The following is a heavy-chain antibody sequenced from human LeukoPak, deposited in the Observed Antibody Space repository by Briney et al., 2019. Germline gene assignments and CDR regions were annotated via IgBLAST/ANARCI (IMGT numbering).Heavy chain of an antibody. Sequence: GGSLRLSCAASGFTFRSHSMNWVRQAPGKGLEWVANIKQDGSEKYYVDSVKGRFTISRDNAKNSLYLQMNSLRAEDTAVYYCARDRRGIQVAGIFDYWGQGTLVTVSS. D-gene: IGHD6-19*01. CDR1: GFTFRSHS. CDR2: IKQDGSEK. J-gene: IGHJ4*02. V-gene: IGHV3-7*01. CDR3: ARDRRGIQVAGIFDY.